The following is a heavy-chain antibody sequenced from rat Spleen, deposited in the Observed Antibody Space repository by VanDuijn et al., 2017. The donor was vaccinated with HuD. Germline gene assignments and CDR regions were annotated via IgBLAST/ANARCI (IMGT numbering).Heavy chain of an antibody. V-gene: IGHV2-1*01. D-gene: IGHD1-11*01. CDR2: IWGDGST. CDR3: TRSYGGYTSNWFAY. Sequence: QVQLKESGPGLVQTSQTLSLICTVSGFSLISNSEHWVRQPPGKGLEWMGGIWGDGSTAYNSALKSRLSISRDTSKSQVFLKMSGLQTDDTAIYFCTRSYGGYTSNWFAYWGQGTLVTVSS. CDR1: GFSLISNS. J-gene: IGHJ3*01.